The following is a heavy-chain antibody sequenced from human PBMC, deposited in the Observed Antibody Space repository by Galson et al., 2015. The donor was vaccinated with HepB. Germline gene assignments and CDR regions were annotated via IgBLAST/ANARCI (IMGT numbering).Heavy chain of an antibody. Sequence: SLRLSCAASGFTFSSYSMNWVRQAPGKGLEWVSYISSSSSTIYYADSVKGRFTISRDNAKNSLYLQMNSLRAEDTAVYYCARGPVGATPGRYFDYWGQGTLVTVSS. V-gene: IGHV3-48*04. CDR3: ARGPVGATPGRYFDY. CDR2: ISSSSSTI. CDR1: GFTFSSYS. D-gene: IGHD1-26*01. J-gene: IGHJ4*02.